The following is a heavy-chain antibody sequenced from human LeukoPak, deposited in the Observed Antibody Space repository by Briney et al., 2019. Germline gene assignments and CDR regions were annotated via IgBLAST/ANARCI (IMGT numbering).Heavy chain of an antibody. CDR1: GYSFTSYW. CDR2: IYPGDSDT. Sequence: GESLKISCKGSGYSFTSYWIGWVRQMPGKGLEWMGIIYPGDSDTRYSPSFQGQVTISADKSISIAYLQWSSLKATDTAMYYCARQRGYCSSTSCYVDVKDDAFDIWGQGTMVTVSS. D-gene: IGHD2-2*01. J-gene: IGHJ3*02. V-gene: IGHV5-51*01. CDR3: ARQRGYCSSTSCYVDVKDDAFDI.